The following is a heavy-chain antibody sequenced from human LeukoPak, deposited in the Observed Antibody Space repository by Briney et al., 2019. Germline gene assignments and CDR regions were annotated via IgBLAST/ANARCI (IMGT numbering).Heavy chain of an antibody. J-gene: IGHJ4*02. CDR2: TNQDGSEK. CDR1: GFTFSSYS. Sequence: GGSLRLSCAASGFTFSSYSMNWVRQAPGKGLEWVANTNQDGSEKYYVDSVKGRFTISRDNAKKSLYLQMNSLRAEDTAVYYCARELAGHYYGSGSSFDYWGQGTLVTVSS. D-gene: IGHD3-10*01. V-gene: IGHV3-7*01. CDR3: ARELAGHYYGSGSSFDY.